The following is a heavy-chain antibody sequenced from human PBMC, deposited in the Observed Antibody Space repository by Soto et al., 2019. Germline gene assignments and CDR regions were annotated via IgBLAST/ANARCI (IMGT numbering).Heavy chain of an antibody. CDR1: GFTFSDYY. D-gene: IGHD3-22*01. CDR2: ISFGGTTI. CDR3: ARLDYYDSSGYYPDY. Sequence: RLSCAVSGFTFSDYYMSWIRRAPGKGLEWLSYISFGGTTIYYAGSVQGRFTISRDNAKNSLYLQMNSLRAEDTAVYYCARLDYYDSSGYYPDYWGQGTLVTVSS. V-gene: IGHV3-11*01. J-gene: IGHJ4*02.